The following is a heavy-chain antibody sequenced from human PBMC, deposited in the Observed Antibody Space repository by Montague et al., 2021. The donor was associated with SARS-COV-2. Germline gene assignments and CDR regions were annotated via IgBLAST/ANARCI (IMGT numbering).Heavy chain of an antibody. CDR3: ARDVGPYSSGWGYYYDMDV. V-gene: IGHV4-31*03. CDR2: IYYSGST. CDR1: GGSISSGGYY. J-gene: IGHJ6*02. Sequence: TLSLTCTVSGGSISSGGYYWSWIRQHPGKGLEWIGYIYYSGSTYYNPSLKSRVTISVDTSKNQFSLKLSSVTAADTAAYYCARDVGPYSSGWGYYYDMDVWGQGTTVTVSS. D-gene: IGHD6-19*01.